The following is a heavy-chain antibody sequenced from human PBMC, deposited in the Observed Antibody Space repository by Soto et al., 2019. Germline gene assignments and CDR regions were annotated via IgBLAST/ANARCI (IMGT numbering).Heavy chain of an antibody. Sequence: VGSLRLSCAASGFTFNNYAMSWVRQAPGKGLEWVSAINGRGVGTYYADSMKGRFTISRDNSKNTLYLQMNSLTAEDTAVYYCAKDARYFAWLFPRFDPWGQGTLVTISS. CDR3: AKDARYFAWLFPRFDP. V-gene: IGHV3-23*01. J-gene: IGHJ5*02. CDR2: INGRGVGT. D-gene: IGHD3-9*01. CDR1: GFTFNNYA.